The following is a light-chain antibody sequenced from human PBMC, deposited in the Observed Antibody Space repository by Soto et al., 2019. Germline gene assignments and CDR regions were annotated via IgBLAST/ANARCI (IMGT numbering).Light chain of an antibody. Sequence: QSALTQTASVSASPGQSITISCSGTSSDVGSYNLVSWYQHYPGKAPKLIIYEGSRRPSGVSDRFSGSKSGNTASLIISGLQAEDEADYYCCSYATSRTLVFGGGTKVTVL. CDR3: CSYATSRTLV. J-gene: IGLJ3*02. V-gene: IGLV2-23*01. CDR1: SSDVGSYNL. CDR2: EGS.